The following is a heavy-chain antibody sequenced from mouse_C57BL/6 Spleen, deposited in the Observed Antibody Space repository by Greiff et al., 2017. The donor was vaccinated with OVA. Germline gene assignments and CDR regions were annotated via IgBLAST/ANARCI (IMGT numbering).Heavy chain of an antibody. CDR1: GYAFSSSW. J-gene: IGHJ2*01. V-gene: IGHV1-82*01. Sequence: VQLQQSGPELVKPGASVKISCKASGYAFSSSWMNWVKQRPGKGLEWIGRIYPGDGDTNYNGKFKGKATLTADKSSSTAYMQLSSLTSEDSAVYVCARSHYYGSSYVYYFDYWGQGTTLTVSS. D-gene: IGHD1-1*01. CDR3: ARSHYYGSSYVYYFDY. CDR2: IYPGDGDT.